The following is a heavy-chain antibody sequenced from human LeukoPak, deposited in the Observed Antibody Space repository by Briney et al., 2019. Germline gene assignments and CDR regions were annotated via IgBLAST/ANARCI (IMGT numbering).Heavy chain of an antibody. CDR3: ARVAASSSWYRGSDWFDP. Sequence: SETLSLTCAVCGGSFSGYYWSWIRQPPGKGLEWIGEINHSGSTNYNPSLKSRVTISVDTSKNQFSLKLSSVTAADTAVYYCARVAASSSWYRGSDWFDPWGQGTLVTVSS. CDR2: INHSGST. J-gene: IGHJ5*02. V-gene: IGHV4-34*01. CDR1: GGSFSGYY. D-gene: IGHD6-13*01.